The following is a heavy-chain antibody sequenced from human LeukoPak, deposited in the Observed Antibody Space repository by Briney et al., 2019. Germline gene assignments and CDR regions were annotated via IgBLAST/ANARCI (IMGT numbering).Heavy chain of an antibody. CDR2: IKSKADDETT. Sequence: PGGSLRLSWVVSGXTFSDAWMNWVRQAPGKGLEWVGRIKSKADDETTDYAAPVKGRFTVSRDDSENTHYLQMNSLKTEDTAVYYCTTDWGSIYWGQGTLVTVSS. CDR3: TTDWGSIY. CDR1: GXTFSDAW. D-gene: IGHD7-27*01. J-gene: IGHJ4*02. V-gene: IGHV3-15*01.